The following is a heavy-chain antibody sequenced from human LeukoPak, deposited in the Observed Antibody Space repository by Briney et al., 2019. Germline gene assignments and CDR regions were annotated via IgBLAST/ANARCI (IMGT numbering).Heavy chain of an antibody. D-gene: IGHD2-15*01. Sequence: ESLKISCKGSGYSFTSFWIGWVRQMPGKGLEWMGLIYPADSDTRYSPSFRGQVTISADKSISTAYLQWSSLKASDTAMYYCARHCSGGSCYSGSDYWGQGTLVTVSS. CDR2: IYPADSDT. J-gene: IGHJ4*02. CDR3: ARHCSGGSCYSGSDY. V-gene: IGHV5-51*01. CDR1: GYSFTSFW.